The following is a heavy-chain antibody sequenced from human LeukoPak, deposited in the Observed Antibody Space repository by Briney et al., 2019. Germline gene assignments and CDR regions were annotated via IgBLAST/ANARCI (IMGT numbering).Heavy chain of an antibody. CDR1: GFTFSSYG. J-gene: IGHJ4*02. Sequence: PGGSLRLSCAASGFTFSSYGMHWVRQAPGKGLEWVAFIRYDGSNKYYADSVKGRFTISRDNSKNTLYLQMNSLRAEDTAVYYCAKDLADYGDYGEAFDYWGQGTLVTVSS. CDR3: AKDLADYGDYGEAFDY. D-gene: IGHD4-17*01. CDR2: IRYDGSNK. V-gene: IGHV3-30*02.